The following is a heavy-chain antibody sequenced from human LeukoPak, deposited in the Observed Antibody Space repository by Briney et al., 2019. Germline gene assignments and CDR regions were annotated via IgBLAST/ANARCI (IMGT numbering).Heavy chain of an antibody. J-gene: IGHJ6*02. V-gene: IGHV4-4*07. D-gene: IGHD6-19*01. Sequence: SETLSLTCTVSGGSISSYYWSWIRQPAGKGLEWIGRIYTSGSTNYNPSLKSRVTMSVDTSKNQFSLKLSSVTAADTAVYYCARASGSSGWGSYYYYYYGMDVWGQGTTVTVSS. CDR1: GGSISSYY. CDR2: IYTSGST. CDR3: ARASGSSGWGSYYYYYYGMDV.